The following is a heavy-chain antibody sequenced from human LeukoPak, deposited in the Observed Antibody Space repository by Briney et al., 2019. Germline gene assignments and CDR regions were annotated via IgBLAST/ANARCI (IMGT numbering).Heavy chain of an antibody. CDR1: GFTVSNNY. Sequence: PGGSLRLSCAASGFTVSNNYMAWVRQGPGKGLEWVSVIYPGGSAYYPDSLQGRFTISRDTSKNILYLQVNSLRADDTAVYYCARVLAGPSYDYFDYWGQGTLVTVSS. CDR2: IYPGGSA. D-gene: IGHD3-16*01. J-gene: IGHJ4*02. V-gene: IGHV3-53*01. CDR3: ARVLAGPSYDYFDY.